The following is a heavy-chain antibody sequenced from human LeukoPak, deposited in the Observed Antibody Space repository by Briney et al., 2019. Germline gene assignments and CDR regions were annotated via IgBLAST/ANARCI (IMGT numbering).Heavy chain of an antibody. V-gene: IGHV1-69*02. D-gene: IGHD4-17*01. J-gene: IGHJ4*02. Sequence: EASVKVFCKASGGTFGSYTISWVRQAPGQGLEWMGRIIPILGIANYAQKFQGRVTITADKSTSTAYMELSSLRSEDTAVYYCARVKRDYGDYEVDYWGQGTLVTVSS. CDR2: IIPILGIA. CDR3: ARVKRDYGDYEVDY. CDR1: GGTFGSYT.